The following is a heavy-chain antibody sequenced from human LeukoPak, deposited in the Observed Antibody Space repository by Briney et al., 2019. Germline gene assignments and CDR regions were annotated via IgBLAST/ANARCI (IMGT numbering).Heavy chain of an antibody. CDR1: GYTFTSYY. Sequence: ASVKVSCKASGYTFTSYYMHWVRQAPGQGLEWMGIINPSGGSTSYAQKFQGRVTMTRDTSTSTVYMELSSLRSEDTAVYYCAREKSYGDYGPDYYYGMDVWGQGTTVTVSS. V-gene: IGHV1-46*01. CDR3: AREKSYGDYGPDYYYGMDV. CDR2: INPSGGST. D-gene: IGHD4-17*01. J-gene: IGHJ6*02.